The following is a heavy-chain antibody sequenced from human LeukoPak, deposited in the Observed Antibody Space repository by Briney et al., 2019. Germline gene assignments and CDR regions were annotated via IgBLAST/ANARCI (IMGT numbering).Heavy chain of an antibody. CDR3: ATLILEVGATITLTFDY. V-gene: IGHV1-24*01. CDR2: FDPEDGET. CDR1: GYTLTELS. J-gene: IGHJ4*02. Sequence: ASVKVSCKVSGYTLTELSMHWVRQAPGKGLEWMGGFDPEDGETIYAQKFQGRVTMTEDTSTDTAYMELSSLRSEDTAVYYCATLILEVGATITLTFDYWGQGTLVTVSS. D-gene: IGHD1-26*01.